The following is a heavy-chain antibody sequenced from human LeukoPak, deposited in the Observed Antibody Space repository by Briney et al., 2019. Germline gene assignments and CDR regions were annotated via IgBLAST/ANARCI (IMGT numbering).Heavy chain of an antibody. CDR3: ARGKFSSSWYDVAVPYDY. V-gene: IGHV4-39*07. CDR1: GGSISRSSYY. D-gene: IGHD6-13*01. Sequence: PAETLSLTCTVSGGSISRSSYYWGWIRQPPGKGLEWIGEINHSGRTNYNPSLKSRVTISVDTSKNQFSLKLSSVTAADTAVYYCARGKFSSSWYDVAVPYDYWGQGTLVTVSS. J-gene: IGHJ4*02. CDR2: INHSGRT.